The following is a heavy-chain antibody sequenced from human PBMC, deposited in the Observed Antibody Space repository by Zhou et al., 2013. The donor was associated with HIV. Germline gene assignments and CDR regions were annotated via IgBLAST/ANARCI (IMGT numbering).Heavy chain of an antibody. CDR3: ARVIFDRSDY. J-gene: IGHJ4*02. CDR1: GYTFTNYY. V-gene: IGHV1-46*01. D-gene: IGHD3-3*01. CDR2: INPSGGST. Sequence: QVQLVQSDSEVKKPGASVKVSCKASGYTFTNYYMHWVRQAPGQGLEWMGIINPSGGSTSYAQKFQGRVTMTRDTSTSTVYMEVRSLRSDDTAVYYCARVIFDRSDYWGQGTLVTVSS.